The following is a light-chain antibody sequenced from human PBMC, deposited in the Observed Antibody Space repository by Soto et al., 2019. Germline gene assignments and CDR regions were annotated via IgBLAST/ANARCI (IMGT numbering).Light chain of an antibody. Sequence: QSVLTQPASVSGSPGQSITISCTGTSSDVGGYNYVSWYQQHPGKAPKLMIYDVSNRPSGVSNRFSGSKSGNTASLTISGLQAEAEADYDCSSYTSSSTLSVFGTRTNATVL. CDR2: DVS. CDR3: SSYTSSSTLSV. J-gene: IGLJ1*01. V-gene: IGLV2-14*01. CDR1: SSDVGGYNY.